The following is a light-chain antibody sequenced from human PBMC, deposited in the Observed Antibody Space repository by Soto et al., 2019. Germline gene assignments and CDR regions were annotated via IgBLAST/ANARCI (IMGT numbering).Light chain of an antibody. Sequence: EFVLTRSPGTLSLSPGEIASLSCRASQSVSSGHLAWYQQKPGQAPRLLIYGASSRATGIPDRFSGSGSGTDFTLTISRLEPEDYAVYYCQQYGHSLWTFGQGTKVDIK. V-gene: IGKV3-20*01. CDR2: GAS. CDR3: QQYGHSLWT. CDR1: QSVSSGH. J-gene: IGKJ1*01.